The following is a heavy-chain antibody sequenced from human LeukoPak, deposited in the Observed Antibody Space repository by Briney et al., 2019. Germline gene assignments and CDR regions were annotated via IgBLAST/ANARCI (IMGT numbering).Heavy chain of an antibody. Sequence: SETLSLTCTVSAGSINDFWSWIRQPPGKGPEWIGWIFYDGTTNYSPSLKSRVTISLDTSKKQFSLNLTSVTAADTAVYYCARGGTSSRYFDCWGQGTLVTVSS. V-gene: IGHV4-59*01. CDR2: IFYDGTT. J-gene: IGHJ4*02. CDR3: ARGGTSSRYFDC. D-gene: IGHD6-6*01. CDR1: AGSINDF.